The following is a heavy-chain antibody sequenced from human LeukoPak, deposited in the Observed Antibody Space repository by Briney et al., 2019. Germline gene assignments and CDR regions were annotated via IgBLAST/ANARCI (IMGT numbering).Heavy chain of an antibody. CDR3: ARRGGYGSSWYADNWFDP. CDR1: GYSINSGYY. D-gene: IGHD6-13*01. CDR2: IYYSGST. J-gene: IGHJ5*02. Sequence: PSETLSLTCTVSGYSINSGYYWSWIRRPPGKGLEWIGYIYYSGSTNYNPSLKSRVTISVDTSKNQFSLKLSSVTAADTAVYYCARRGGYGSSWYADNWFDPWGQGTLVTVSS. V-gene: IGHV4-61*01.